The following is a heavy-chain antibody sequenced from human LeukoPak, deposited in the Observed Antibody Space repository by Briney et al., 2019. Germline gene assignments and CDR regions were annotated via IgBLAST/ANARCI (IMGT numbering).Heavy chain of an antibody. Sequence: SETLSLTCTVPGGSISSYYWSWIRQPAGKGLEWIGPIHSSAITNNNPSLKSRVTMSLDTSKNQFSLKLSSVTAADTAVYYCARTTEAHSWRTRYYDYYMDVWGKGTTVTVSS. V-gene: IGHV4-4*07. CDR1: GGSISSYY. J-gene: IGHJ6*03. D-gene: IGHD6-13*01. CDR2: IHSSAIT. CDR3: ARTTEAHSWRTRYYDYYMDV.